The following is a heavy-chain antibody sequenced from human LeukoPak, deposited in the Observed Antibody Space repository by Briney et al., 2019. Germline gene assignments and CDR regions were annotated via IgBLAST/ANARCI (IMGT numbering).Heavy chain of an antibody. D-gene: IGHD3-10*01. CDR2: IYTRGST. Sequence: SETLSLTWTVSGGSLSSHYWRWIRPPAGKGLEWIGRIYTRGSTNYNPALKSRVTMSVDTSKNQSSLKLSSGTAADTAVYYCARVRSHYYGSGSGYFDYWGQGTLVTVSS. CDR1: GGSLSSHY. CDR3: ARVRSHYYGSGSGYFDY. J-gene: IGHJ4*02. V-gene: IGHV4-4*07.